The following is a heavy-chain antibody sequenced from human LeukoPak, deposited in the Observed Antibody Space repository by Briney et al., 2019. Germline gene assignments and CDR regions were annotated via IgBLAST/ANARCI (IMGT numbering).Heavy chain of an antibody. CDR3: ARRKNSGWATFDY. J-gene: IGHJ4*02. Sequence: GESLKISCKGSGYRFTTYWIGWVRQMPGKGLEWMGIIDARDSDTRYSPSFQGQVTISADKSISTAYLQWSSLKASDTAMYYCARRKNSGWATFDYWGQGTLVTVSS. CDR2: IDARDSDT. D-gene: IGHD6-19*01. V-gene: IGHV5-51*01. CDR1: GYRFTTYW.